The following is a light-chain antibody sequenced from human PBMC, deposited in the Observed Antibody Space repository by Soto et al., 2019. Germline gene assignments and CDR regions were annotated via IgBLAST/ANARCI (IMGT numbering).Light chain of an antibody. V-gene: IGKV3-15*01. Sequence: EIVMTQSPAPLSVSPGERDTLSCRASQSVSSNLAWYQQKPGQAPRLLIYGASTRATCITARFSGSGSGTEFTLTISSLQSEDFAVYYCQQYNNWPPSWTFGQGTKVEIK. CDR3: QQYNNWPPSWT. CDR2: GAS. J-gene: IGKJ1*01. CDR1: QSVSSN.